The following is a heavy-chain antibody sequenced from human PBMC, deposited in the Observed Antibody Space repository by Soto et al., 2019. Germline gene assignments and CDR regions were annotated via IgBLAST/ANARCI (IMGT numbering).Heavy chain of an antibody. Sequence: QVQLQESGPGLVKPSQTLSLTCTVSGGSFSSDGYYWSWIRQHPEKGLEWIGYIYSSGTTYYNPSIKSRITISMETANNQFFVKLTPVTAADTAVYYWARGSRDTALVLLRFDFWCQGTLVTVSS. D-gene: IGHD5-18*01. J-gene: IGHJ4*02. CDR1: GGSFSSDGYY. CDR2: IYSSGTT. V-gene: IGHV4-31*03. CDR3: ARGSRDTALVLLRFDF.